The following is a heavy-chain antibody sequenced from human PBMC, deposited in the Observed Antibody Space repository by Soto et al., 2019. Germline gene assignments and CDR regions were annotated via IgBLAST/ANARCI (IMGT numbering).Heavy chain of an antibody. J-gene: IGHJ4*02. Sequence: EVQLVESGGGLVQPGGSLRLSCAASGFTFSTHGMNWVRQAPGKGLEWISYITSSDVTMYADSVKGRFTISRDNAKNSLYLQMNSLRGEDTAVYFCVGEVGFQLIYWGQGTLVTVSS. CDR2: ITSSDVTM. CDR3: VGEVGFQLIY. D-gene: IGHD2-2*01. CDR1: GFTFSTHG. V-gene: IGHV3-48*01.